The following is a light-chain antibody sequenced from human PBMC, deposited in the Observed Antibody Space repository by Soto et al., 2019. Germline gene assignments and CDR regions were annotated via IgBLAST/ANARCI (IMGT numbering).Light chain of an antibody. J-gene: IGLJ1*01. CDR3: SSSAGNNGIAV. Sequence: QSALTQPPSASGSPGQSVTISCTGTSSDVGGYNYVSWYQQHPGKAPKLMIYEVSKRPSGVPDRFSGSKSGNTASLTVSGLQDEDEADYYSSSSAGNNGIAVFGPGTKLTVL. CDR2: EVS. V-gene: IGLV2-8*01. CDR1: SSDVGGYNY.